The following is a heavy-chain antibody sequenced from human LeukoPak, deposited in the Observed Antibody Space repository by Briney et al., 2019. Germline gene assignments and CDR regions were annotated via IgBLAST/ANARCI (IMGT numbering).Heavy chain of an antibody. Sequence: TLSLPCHVSCVSVYHGWYYWSGTRQHPGKGVEWIGYKYYSGSAKYNPSLKRRLTISIDTSKNQFSVEVGSVTAGETGMYYSAPPKYNPSLNSRLTISLDTSNHQFSLQLSSLTAADPATYYCAPPYCSGISCLDVFNMCGQGTRVTVSS. D-gene: IGHD3-10*01. CDR1: CVSVYHGWYY. CDR2: KYYSGSA. J-gene: IGHJ3*02. CDR3: APPKYNPSLNSRLTISLDTSNHQFSLQLSSLTAADPATYYCAPPYCSGISCLDVFNM. V-gene: IGHV4-31*03.